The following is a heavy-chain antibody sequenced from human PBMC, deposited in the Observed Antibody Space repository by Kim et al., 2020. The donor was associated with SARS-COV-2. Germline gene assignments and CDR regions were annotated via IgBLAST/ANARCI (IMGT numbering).Heavy chain of an antibody. CDR3: ARDSSQLVPDNWFDP. V-gene: IGHV1-2*06. J-gene: IGHJ5*02. Sequence: ASVKVSCKASGYTFTGYYMHWVRQAPGQGLEWMGRINPNSGGTNYAQKFQGRVTMTRDTSISTAYMELSRLRSDDTAVYYCARDSSQLVPDNWFDPWGQGTLVTVSS. CDR2: INPNSGGT. CDR1: GYTFTGYY. D-gene: IGHD6-6*01.